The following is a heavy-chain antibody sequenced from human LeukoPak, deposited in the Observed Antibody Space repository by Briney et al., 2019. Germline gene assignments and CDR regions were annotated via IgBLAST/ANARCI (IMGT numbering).Heavy chain of an antibody. CDR2: ISYDGSNK. J-gene: IGHJ4*02. CDR1: GFTFSSYA. V-gene: IGHV3-30-3*01. CDR3: ARDSYRKDAGLKGNSVPDY. D-gene: IGHD6-13*01. Sequence: GGSLRLSCAASGFTFSSYAMHWVRQAPGKGLEWVAVISYDGSNKYYADSVKGRFTISRDNSKNTLYLQMNSLRAEDTAVYYCARDSYRKDAGLKGNSVPDYWGQGTLVTVSS.